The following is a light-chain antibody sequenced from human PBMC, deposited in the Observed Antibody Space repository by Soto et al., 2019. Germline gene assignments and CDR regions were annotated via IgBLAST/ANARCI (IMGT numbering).Light chain of an antibody. CDR1: QSVSNS. J-gene: IGKJ1*01. CDR2: RAS. Sequence: EIVMTQSPATLSVSPGERATLSCRASQSVSNSLAWYQHKPGQSPRLLIYRASTRATGIPARFSGSGSGTEFTLTINSLQSEDFAVYYCQQYNDWPPKWTFGQGTKVEIK. V-gene: IGKV3-15*01. CDR3: QQYNDWPPKWT.